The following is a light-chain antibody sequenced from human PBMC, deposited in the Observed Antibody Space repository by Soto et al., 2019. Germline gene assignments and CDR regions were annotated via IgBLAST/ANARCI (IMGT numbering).Light chain of an antibody. CDR1: NSNIGSNT. CDR3: AAWDDSLNGWV. CDR2: SDN. J-gene: IGLJ3*02. V-gene: IGLV1-44*01. Sequence: QSVLTQPPSASGTPGQRVTISCSGSNSNIGSNTVNWYQQLPGTAPKLLIFSDNQRPSGVPDRFSASKSGTSASLAISGLQSEDEADYHCAAWDDSLNGWVFGGGTQLTVL.